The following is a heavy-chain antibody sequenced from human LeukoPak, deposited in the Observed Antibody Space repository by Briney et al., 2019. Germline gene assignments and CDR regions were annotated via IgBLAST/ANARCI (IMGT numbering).Heavy chain of an antibody. Sequence: GASVKVSCKASGYTFTSYWIGWVRQMPGKGLEWMGIIYPGDSDTRYSPSFQGQVTISADKSISTAYLQWSSLKASDTAMYYCARRSSGWYFSTTPYYFDYWGQGTLVTVSS. J-gene: IGHJ4*02. CDR1: GYTFTSYW. V-gene: IGHV5-51*01. CDR2: IYPGDSDT. D-gene: IGHD6-19*01. CDR3: ARRSSGWYFSTTPYYFDY.